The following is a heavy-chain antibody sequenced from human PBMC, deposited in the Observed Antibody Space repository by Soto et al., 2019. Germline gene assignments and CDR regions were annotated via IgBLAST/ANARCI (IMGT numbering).Heavy chain of an antibody. V-gene: IGHV3-30*04. CDR3: ARPRGGYVGVDYFDY. CDR1: GFTFSSYA. CDR2: ISYDGRNK. J-gene: IGHJ4*02. D-gene: IGHD3-10*01. Sequence: QVQLVESGGGVVQPGRSLRLSCAASGFTFSSYAMHWVRQAPGKGLEWVAVISYDGRNKYYADSVKGRFTISRDNSKNTLYLQMNSLRAEDTAVYYCARPRGGYVGVDYFDYWGQGTLVTVSS.